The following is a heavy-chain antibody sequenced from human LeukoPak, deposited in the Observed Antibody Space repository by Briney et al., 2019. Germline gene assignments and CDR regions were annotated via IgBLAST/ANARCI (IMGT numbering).Heavy chain of an antibody. CDR3: ARAVAYYYVSGNYYPGAFDV. D-gene: IGHD3-10*01. V-gene: IGHV3-53*01. J-gene: IGHJ3*01. Sequence: PGGSLRLSCTASGFSVGSNFMSWVRQAPGKGLEWVSVLYSGANTYYADSVKGRFTISRDNSKNTLYLQMNSLRADDTAVYYCARAVAYYYVSGNYYPGAFDVWGQGTMVTVSS. CDR2: LYSGANT. CDR1: GFSVGSNF.